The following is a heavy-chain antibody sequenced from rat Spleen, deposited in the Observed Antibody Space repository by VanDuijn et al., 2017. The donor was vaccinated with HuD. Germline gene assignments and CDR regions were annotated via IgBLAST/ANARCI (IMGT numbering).Heavy chain of an antibody. CDR3: ARQGYGGYEHWFAY. J-gene: IGHJ3*01. D-gene: IGHD1-11*01. Sequence: EVQLVESGGGLVQPGRSLKLSCVASGFSFSDYGMNWIRQAPGKGLEWVAYISSSSGTIYYADTVKGRFTISRDNAKNPLYLQLSSLRSEDTALYYCARQGYGGYEHWFAYWGQGTLVTVSS. CDR1: GFSFSDYG. V-gene: IGHV5-34*01. CDR2: ISSSSGT.